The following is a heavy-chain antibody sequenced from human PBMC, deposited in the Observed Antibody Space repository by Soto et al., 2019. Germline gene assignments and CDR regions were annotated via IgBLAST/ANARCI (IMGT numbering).Heavy chain of an antibody. Sequence: GGSLRLSCAASGFTFSSYAMHWVRQAPGKGLEWVSLISWDGGSTYYADSVKGRFTISRDNSKNSLYLQMNSLRTEDTALYYCAKDISEAIVGATTDSYYYYGMDVWGQGTTVTVSS. CDR1: GFTFSSYA. CDR2: ISWDGGST. D-gene: IGHD1-26*01. J-gene: IGHJ6*02. V-gene: IGHV3-43*02. CDR3: AKDISEAIVGATTDSYYYYGMDV.